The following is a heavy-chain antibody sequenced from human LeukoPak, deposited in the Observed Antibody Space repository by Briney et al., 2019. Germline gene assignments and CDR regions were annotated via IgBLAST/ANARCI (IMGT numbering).Heavy chain of an antibody. Sequence: GGSLRLSCAASTFPFSTYWMAWVRQAPGRGPEFVANANQDGSVKNYVYSMNGHFTISSENANNSLYLQMNSLRADYTAVHYCSRDLGFSSFDYWGKGILVTVSS. CDR2: ANQDGSVK. CDR3: SRDLGFSSFDY. D-gene: IGHD3-3*02. V-gene: IGHV3-7*01. CDR1: TFPFSTYW. J-gene: IGHJ4*02.